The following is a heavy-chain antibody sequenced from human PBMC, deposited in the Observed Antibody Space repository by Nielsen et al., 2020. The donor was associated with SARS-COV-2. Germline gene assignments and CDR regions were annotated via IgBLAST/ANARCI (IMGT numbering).Heavy chain of an antibody. CDR1: GYTFTAYA. V-gene: IGHV1-18*01. CDR2: ISAYNGNT. D-gene: IGHD3-22*01. J-gene: IGHJ4*02. CDR3: ARAHRYYYDSSGYYTPLGY. Sequence: ASVKVSCKASGYTFTAYAIHWVRQAPGQGLEWMGWISAYNGNTNYAQKLQGRVTMTTDTSTSTAYMELRSLRSDDTAVYYCARAHRYYYDSSGYYTPLGYWGQGTLVTVSS.